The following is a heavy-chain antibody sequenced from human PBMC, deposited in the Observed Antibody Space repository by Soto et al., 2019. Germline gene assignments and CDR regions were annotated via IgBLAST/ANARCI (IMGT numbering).Heavy chain of an antibody. V-gene: IGHV3-66*01. Sequence: EVQLVESGGGLVQPGGSLRLSCAASGFTVSSNYMRWVRQAPGKGLEWVSVIYSGGSTYCADSVKGRFTISRDNSKNTLYLQMNSLRAEDTAVYYWARGYGDFWSGYPQAIDYWGQGTLVTVSS. D-gene: IGHD3-3*01. CDR1: GFTVSSNY. J-gene: IGHJ4*02. CDR2: IYSGGST. CDR3: ARGYGDFWSGYPQAIDY.